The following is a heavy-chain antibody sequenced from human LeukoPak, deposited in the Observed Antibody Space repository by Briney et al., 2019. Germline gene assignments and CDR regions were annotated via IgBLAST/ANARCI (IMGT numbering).Heavy chain of an antibody. J-gene: IGHJ3*02. CDR1: GFTFSSYS. D-gene: IGHD1-26*01. V-gene: IGHV3-21*01. Sequence: GGSLRLSCAASGFTFSSYSMNWVRQAPGKGREWVSSISSSSSYIYYADSVKGRFTISRDNAKNSLYLQMNSLRAEDTAVYYCARPREVGASTPDAFDIWGQGTMVTVSS. CDR3: ARPREVGASTPDAFDI. CDR2: ISSSSSYI.